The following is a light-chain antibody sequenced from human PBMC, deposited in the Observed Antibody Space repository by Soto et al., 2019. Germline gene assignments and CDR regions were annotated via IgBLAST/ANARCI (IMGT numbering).Light chain of an antibody. CDR3: QQRSNWPSLT. Sequence: EIVLTQSPATLCLSPGERATLSCRASQSVSSYLAWYQQKPGQAPRLLIYDASNRATGIPARFSGSGSGTDFTLTISSLEPEDSAVYYCQQRSNWPSLTFGGGTKVDI. CDR1: QSVSSY. CDR2: DAS. J-gene: IGKJ4*01. V-gene: IGKV3-11*01.